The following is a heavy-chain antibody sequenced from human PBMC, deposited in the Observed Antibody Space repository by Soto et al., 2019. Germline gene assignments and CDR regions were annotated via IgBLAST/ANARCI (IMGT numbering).Heavy chain of an antibody. CDR2: ITRASTT. CDR1: GFTFSNYV. J-gene: IGHJ4*02. D-gene: IGHD3-22*01. Sequence: PGGSLRLSCVASGFTFSNYVMSWVRQAPGKGLEWVSDITRASTTYYADSVKGRFTISRDNSKNTLYLQMNSLRAEDTALYYCAKQSYYDGSGFYWGQGVLVTVSS. CDR3: AKQSYYDGSGFY. V-gene: IGHV3-23*01.